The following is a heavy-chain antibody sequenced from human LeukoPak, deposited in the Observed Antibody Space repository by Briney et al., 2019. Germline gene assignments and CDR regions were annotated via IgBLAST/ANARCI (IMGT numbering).Heavy chain of an antibody. Sequence: PSETLSLTCTVSGGSISGTYYWSWIRQHPGKGLEWIGYIYYSGSTYYNPSLKSRVTISVDTSKNQFSLKLSSVTAADTAVYYCARGPNGRWFDPWGQGTLVTVSS. CDR1: GGSISGTYY. CDR2: IYYSGST. J-gene: IGHJ5*02. CDR3: ARGPNGRWFDP. V-gene: IGHV4-31*03. D-gene: IGHD1-1*01.